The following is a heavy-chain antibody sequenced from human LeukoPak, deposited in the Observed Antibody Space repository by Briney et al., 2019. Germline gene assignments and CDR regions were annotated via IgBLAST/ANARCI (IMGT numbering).Heavy chain of an antibody. Sequence: PGGSLRLSCAASGFTFSSYAMHWVRQAPAKGQEYVSAISSNGGSTYYANSVKGRFTISRDNSKNTLYLQMGGLRAEDMAVYYCARDYYDSSGYYPSPLDYWGQGTLVTVPS. J-gene: IGHJ4*02. D-gene: IGHD3-22*01. CDR2: ISSNGGST. CDR3: ARDYYDSSGYYPSPLDY. CDR1: GFTFSSYA. V-gene: IGHV3-64*01.